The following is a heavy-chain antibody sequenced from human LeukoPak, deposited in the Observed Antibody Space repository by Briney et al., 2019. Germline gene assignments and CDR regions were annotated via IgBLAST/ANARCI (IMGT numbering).Heavy chain of an antibody. CDR2: IKEDGSEK. V-gene: IGHV3-7*01. Sequence: GGSLRLSCAASGFTFNTYWMNWVRQAPGKGLEWVANIKEDGSEKYYVDSVEGRFTISRDNAKNSLYLQMNSLRAEDTAVYYCAREGTWGQGTLVTVSS. CDR1: GFTFNTYW. CDR3: AREGT. J-gene: IGHJ4*02.